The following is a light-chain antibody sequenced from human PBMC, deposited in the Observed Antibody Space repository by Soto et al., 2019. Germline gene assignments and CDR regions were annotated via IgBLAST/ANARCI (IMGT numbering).Light chain of an antibody. J-gene: IGKJ2*01. CDR1: QDISNY. CDR3: QQYDNLPPYT. Sequence: DIQMTQSPSSLSASVGDRVTITCQASQDISNYLNWYQQKPGKAPKRLIYDASNLETGVPSRFSGSGSGTDFTFTISSLQPEDIVAYYCQQYDNLPPYTFGQGTKLEIK. CDR2: DAS. V-gene: IGKV1-33*01.